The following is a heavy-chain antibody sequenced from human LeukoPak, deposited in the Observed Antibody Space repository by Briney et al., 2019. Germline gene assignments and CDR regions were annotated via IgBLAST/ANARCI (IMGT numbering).Heavy chain of an antibody. J-gene: IGHJ4*02. D-gene: IGHD4-23*01. CDR1: GYTFTNYA. CDR2: TNGATGNT. CDR3: ARSPGGNARTWLDY. Sequence: GASVKVSCKASGYTFTNYALHWVRQAPGQSLEWMGWTNGATGNTRFSQASQGRLTITIDTSASTGYVELSSLRSEDTAVYYCARSPGGNARTWLDYWGQGTLVTVSS. V-gene: IGHV1-3*02.